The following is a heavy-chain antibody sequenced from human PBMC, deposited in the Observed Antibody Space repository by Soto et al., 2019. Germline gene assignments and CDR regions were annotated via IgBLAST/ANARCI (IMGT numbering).Heavy chain of an antibody. J-gene: IGHJ3*02. V-gene: IGHV5-51*01. CDR2: IYPGDSDT. Sequence: GESLKISCKGSGYSFTSYWIGWVRQMPGKGLEWMGIIYPGDSDTRYSPSFQGQVTISADKSISTAYLQWSSLKASDTAMYYCARPRKYCSGGSCYGGYRTGHEDAFDIWGQGTMVTVSS. CDR3: ARPRKYCSGGSCYGGYRTGHEDAFDI. D-gene: IGHD2-15*01. CDR1: GYSFTSYW.